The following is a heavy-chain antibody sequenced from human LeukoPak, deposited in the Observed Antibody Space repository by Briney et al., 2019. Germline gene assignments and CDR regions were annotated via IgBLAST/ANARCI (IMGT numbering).Heavy chain of an antibody. CDR2: ISYDGSNK. V-gene: IGHV3-30*01. J-gene: IGHJ3*02. CDR3: ARDKSHSGYSGNDAFDI. Sequence: GGSLRLSCAASGFTFSSYAMPWVRQAPGKGLEGVAVISYDGSNKYYADSVKGRFTISRDNSKNTLYLQMNSLRAEDTAVYYCARDKSHSGYSGNDAFDIWGQGTMVTVSS. CDR1: GFTFSSYA. D-gene: IGHD3-22*01.